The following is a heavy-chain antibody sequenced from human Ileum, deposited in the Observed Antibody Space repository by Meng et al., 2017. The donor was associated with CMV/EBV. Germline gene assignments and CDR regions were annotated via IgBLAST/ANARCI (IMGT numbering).Heavy chain of an antibody. J-gene: IGHJ4*02. CDR1: GFSLSAYD. CDR2: IGPAGDT. V-gene: IGHV3-13*01. D-gene: IGHD1-26*01. CDR3: ARSGGSYQGVFDY. Sequence: CLSPSSLASGFSLSAYDMHWVRQVTGKGLEWVSTIGPAGDTYYADSVKGRFTISRENARKSLYLQMNSLRVGDTAIYYCARSGGSYQGVFDYWGQGTVVTVSS.